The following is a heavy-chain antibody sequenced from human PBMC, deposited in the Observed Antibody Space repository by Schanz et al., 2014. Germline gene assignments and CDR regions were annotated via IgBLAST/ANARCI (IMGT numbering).Heavy chain of an antibody. CDR3: ARDSNGDDGYRFWFDS. V-gene: IGHV3-48*01. J-gene: IGHJ5*01. CDR2: ISSSSSTR. D-gene: IGHD4-17*01. Sequence: EVQLVESGGGLVQPGGSLRLSCAASGFTFSSYSMNWVRQAPGKGLEWVSYISSSSSTRYYADSVKGRFTMSRDNAKNSLSLQMNSLRVEDTAIYYCARDSNGDDGYRFWFDSWGQGILVTVSS. CDR1: GFTFSSYS.